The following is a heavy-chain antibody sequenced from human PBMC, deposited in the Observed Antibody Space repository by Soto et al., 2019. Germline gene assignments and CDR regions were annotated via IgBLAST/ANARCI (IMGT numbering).Heavy chain of an antibody. J-gene: IGHJ3*02. Sequence: ELQLLESGGGVVQPGGSLRLSCAASGFTFSAYAMSWVRQAPGKGLQWVSGVGGSDTDKHYADSVRGRFTVSRDNSKNTLYLQMNILRADDTAVYYCAKDATAVNGVWDPFDMWGQGTEVTVSS. CDR1: GFTFSAYA. V-gene: IGHV3-23*01. CDR2: VGGSDTDK. D-gene: IGHD2-8*01. CDR3: AKDATAVNGVWDPFDM.